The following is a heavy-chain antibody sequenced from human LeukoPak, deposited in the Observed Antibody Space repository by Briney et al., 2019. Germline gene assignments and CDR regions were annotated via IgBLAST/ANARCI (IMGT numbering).Heavy chain of an antibody. CDR3: ARTGIAASPQNWFDP. J-gene: IGHJ5*02. CDR1: GGTFISYA. D-gene: IGHD6-13*01. V-gene: IGHV1-69*13. Sequence: SXKVSCKASGGTFISYAISWVRQAPGQGLEWMGGIIPIFGTANYAQKFQGRVTITADESTSTAYMELSSLRSEDTAVYYCARTGIAASPQNWFDPWGQGTLVTVS. CDR2: IIPIFGTA.